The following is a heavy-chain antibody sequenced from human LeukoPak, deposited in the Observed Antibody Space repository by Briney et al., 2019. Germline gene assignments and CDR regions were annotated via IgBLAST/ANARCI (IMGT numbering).Heavy chain of an antibody. D-gene: IGHD2-21*01. CDR3: ARHVAYCDGEWYEYYFDY. J-gene: IGHJ4*02. CDR2: IYPGDSDT. Sequence: GESLKISRKGSGYSFNRLWIGWVGQISGKGLEWNGIIYPGDSDTRYSPSFQGQVTISADTSISNAYLQWSSLKASDTGMYYCARHVAYCDGEWYEYYFDYWGQGALGTVS. CDR1: GYSFNRLW. V-gene: IGHV5-51*01.